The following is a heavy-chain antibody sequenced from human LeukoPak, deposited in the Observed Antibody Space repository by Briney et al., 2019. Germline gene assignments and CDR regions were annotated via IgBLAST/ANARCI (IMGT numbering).Heavy chain of an antibody. CDR3: ARDRTIYSSNWYDALDI. D-gene: IGHD6-13*01. Sequence: GSLRLSCVASGFTFSSHGMRWVRQAPGKGLEWVAVIWYDGSEKYYADSVKGRFTISRDNANNSLSLQMNSLRAEDTAVYYCARDRTIYSSNWYDALDIWGQGTMVTVSS. J-gene: IGHJ3*02. V-gene: IGHV3-33*01. CDR2: IWYDGSEK. CDR1: GFTFSSHG.